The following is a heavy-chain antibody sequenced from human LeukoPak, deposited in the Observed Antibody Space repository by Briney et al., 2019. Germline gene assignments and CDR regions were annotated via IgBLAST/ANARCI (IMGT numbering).Heavy chain of an antibody. CDR1: GGTFSSYA. V-gene: IGHV1-69*04. Sequence: SVKVSCKASGGTFSSYAISWVRQAPGQGLEWMGRIIPILGIANYAQKFQGRVTITADKSTSTAYMELSSLRSEDTAVYYCARDFYHCSSTSCFHYYYYGMDVWGQGTTVTVSS. D-gene: IGHD2-2*01. CDR2: IIPILGIA. J-gene: IGHJ6*02. CDR3: ARDFYHCSSTSCFHYYYYGMDV.